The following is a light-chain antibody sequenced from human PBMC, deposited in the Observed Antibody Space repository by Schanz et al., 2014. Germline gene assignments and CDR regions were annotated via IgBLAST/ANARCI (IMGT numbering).Light chain of an antibody. Sequence: SVLTQPPSVSGTPGQRVTVSCSGSNSNIGSNAVNWYQQFPGTAPKLLIYTNDQRPSGVPDRFSGSKSGTSASLAISGLQSEDEADYSCAAWDDSLNGWVFGGGTKLTVL. CDR1: NSNIGSNA. V-gene: IGLV1-44*01. CDR3: AAWDDSLNGWV. CDR2: TND. J-gene: IGLJ3*02.